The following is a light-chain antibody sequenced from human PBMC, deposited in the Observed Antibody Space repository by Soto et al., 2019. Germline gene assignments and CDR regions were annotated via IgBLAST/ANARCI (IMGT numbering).Light chain of an antibody. J-gene: IGLJ1*01. V-gene: IGLV2-8*01. CDR1: ASDVGGYNY. CDR2: EVT. Sequence: QSALTQPASVSGSPGQSITISCTGTASDVGGYNYVSWYQQHPGKAPKFMIYEVTKRPSGVPDRFSASKSGNTASLTVSGLQAEDEADYYCSSYAGSNNFVFGTGTKLTVL. CDR3: SSYAGSNNFV.